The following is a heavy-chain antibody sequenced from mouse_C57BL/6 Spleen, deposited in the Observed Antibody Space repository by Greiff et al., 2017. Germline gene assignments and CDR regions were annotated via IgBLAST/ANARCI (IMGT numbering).Heavy chain of an antibody. CDR3: AISGYGSSYGLFAY. Sequence: QVQLQQPGAELVKPGASVKMSCKASGYTFTSYWITWVKQRSGQGLEWIGDIYPGSGSTNYNEKFKSKATLTVDTSSSTAYMQLSSLTSEDSAVYYCAISGYGSSYGLFAYWGQGTLVTVSA. CDR2: IYPGSGST. J-gene: IGHJ3*01. CDR1: GYTFTSYW. D-gene: IGHD1-1*01. V-gene: IGHV1-55*01.